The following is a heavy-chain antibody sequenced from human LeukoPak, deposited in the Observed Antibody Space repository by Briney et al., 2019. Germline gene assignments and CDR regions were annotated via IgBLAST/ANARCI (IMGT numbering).Heavy chain of an antibody. Sequence: GASVKVSCKSSGYSFSNYYIHWVRQAPGQGLEWVGIINPSGGSTTYAQKFQERVTMTRDTSTNKIYMDLSSLRPEDMGEYYCVRATWDDWGQGTLVTVSS. CDR2: INPSGGST. V-gene: IGHV1-46*01. J-gene: IGHJ4*02. CDR3: VRATWDD. CDR1: GYSFSNYY. D-gene: IGHD7-27*01.